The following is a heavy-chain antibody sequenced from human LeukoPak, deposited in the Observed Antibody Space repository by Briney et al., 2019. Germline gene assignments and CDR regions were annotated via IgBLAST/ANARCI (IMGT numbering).Heavy chain of an antibody. J-gene: IGHJ4*02. CDR1: GGSISSYY. D-gene: IGHD3-10*01. Sequence: SETLSLTCTVSGGSISSYYWSWIRQPPGKGLEWIGYIYYSGSTNYNPSLKSRVTISVDASKNQFSLKLSSVTAADTAVYYCARDRNYYHRWGQGTLVTVSS. CDR2: IYYSGST. CDR3: ARDRNYYHR. V-gene: IGHV4-59*01.